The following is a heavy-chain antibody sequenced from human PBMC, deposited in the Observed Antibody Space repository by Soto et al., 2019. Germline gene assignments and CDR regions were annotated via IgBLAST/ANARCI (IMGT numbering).Heavy chain of an antibody. CDR3: AKHPRWDHNYYFYPMDV. CDR2: ISYRGST. CDR1: GDSISGTDSD. D-gene: IGHD1-26*01. V-gene: IGHV4-39*01. Sequence: PSETLSLTCNVPGDSISGTDSDWGWFRQSQGRGLDWIGSISYRGSTYFNPSLQTRVSISVDTFKGQVSLRLRSVTAADTAVYYCAKHPRWDHNYYFYPMDVWGQGTTVT. J-gene: IGHJ6*02.